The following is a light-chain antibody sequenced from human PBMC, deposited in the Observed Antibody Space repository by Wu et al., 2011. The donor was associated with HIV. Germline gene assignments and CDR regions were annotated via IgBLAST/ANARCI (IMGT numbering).Light chain of an antibody. Sequence: EIVMTQSPATLSVSPGERAALSCRASQSVSSNLAWYQQKPGQAPRLLMYGASTRATGIPARFSGSGSGTEFTLTISSMQSEDFAVYYCQQYNNWPLRFGQGTKVE. CDR1: QSVSSN. CDR3: QQYNNWPLR. CDR2: GAS. J-gene: IGKJ1*01. V-gene: IGKV3-15*01.